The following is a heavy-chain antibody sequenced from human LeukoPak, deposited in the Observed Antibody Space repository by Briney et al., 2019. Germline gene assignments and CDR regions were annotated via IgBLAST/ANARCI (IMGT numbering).Heavy chain of an antibody. CDR3: AREVWFGYFDY. J-gene: IGHJ4*02. Sequence: GGSLRLSCAASGFTFSSYWMSWVRQAPGKGLEWVANIKQDGSEKYNVDSVKGRFTISRDNAKNSLYLQMNSLRAEDTAVYYCAREVWFGYFDYWGQGTLVTVSS. V-gene: IGHV3-7*01. CDR1: GFTFSSYW. CDR2: IKQDGSEK. D-gene: IGHD3-10*01.